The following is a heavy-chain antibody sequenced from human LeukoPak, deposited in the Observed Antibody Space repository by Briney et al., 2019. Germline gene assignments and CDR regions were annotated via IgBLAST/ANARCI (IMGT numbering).Heavy chain of an antibody. CDR3: ARDRNTMVRGVISGFDP. D-gene: IGHD3-10*01. Sequence: SETLSLTCAVYGGSFSGYYWSWIRQPPGKGLEWIGEINHSGSTNYNPSLKSRVTISVDTSKNQFSLKLSSVTAADTAVYYCARDRNTMVRGVISGFDPWGQGTLVTVSS. J-gene: IGHJ5*02. CDR2: INHSGST. CDR1: GGSFSGYY. V-gene: IGHV4-34*01.